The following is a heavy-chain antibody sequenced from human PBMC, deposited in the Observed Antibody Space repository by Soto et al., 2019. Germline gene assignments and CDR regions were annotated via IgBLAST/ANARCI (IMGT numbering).Heavy chain of an antibody. Sequence: SGPTLVNPTQTLTLTCTFSGFSLSTGGLGVGWIRQPPGKALEWLALIYWDGDKRYSPSLESRLSITKDTSNNQVVLTITDMFPVDTGTYYCAHSRCGGDCLRSYSSHYYYGMDVWGQGTTVTVSS. D-gene: IGHD2-21*02. J-gene: IGHJ6*02. CDR2: IYWDGDK. V-gene: IGHV2-5*02. CDR1: GFSLSTGGLG. CDR3: AHSRCGGDCLRSYSSHYYYGMDV.